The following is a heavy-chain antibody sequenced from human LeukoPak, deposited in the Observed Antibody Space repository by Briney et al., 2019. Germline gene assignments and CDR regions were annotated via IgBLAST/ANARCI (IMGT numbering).Heavy chain of an antibody. D-gene: IGHD3-10*01. CDR1: GFTFSSYA. CDR3: ARGYGSGSYLDY. V-gene: IGHV3-30*04. Sequence: PGRSLRLSCAASGFTFSSYAMHWVRQAPGKGLEWVAVISYDGSNKYYADSVKGRFTISRDNSKNTLYLQMNSLRAEDTAVYYCARGYGSGSYLDYWDQGTLVTVSS. CDR2: ISYDGSNK. J-gene: IGHJ4*02.